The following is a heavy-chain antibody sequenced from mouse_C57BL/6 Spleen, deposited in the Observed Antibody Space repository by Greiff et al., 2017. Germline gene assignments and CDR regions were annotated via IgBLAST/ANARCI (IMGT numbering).Heavy chain of an antibody. CDR2: IDPENGDT. CDR1: GFNIKDDY. V-gene: IGHV14-4*01. D-gene: IGHD2-5*01. J-gene: IGHJ2*01. Sequence: VQLQQSGAELVRPGASVKLSCTASGFNIKDDYMPWVKQRPEQGLEWIGWIDPENGDTEYASKFQGKATITADTSSNTAYLQLSSLTSEDTAVYYCTYSNYPYFDYWGQGTTRTVSA. CDR3: TYSNYPYFDY.